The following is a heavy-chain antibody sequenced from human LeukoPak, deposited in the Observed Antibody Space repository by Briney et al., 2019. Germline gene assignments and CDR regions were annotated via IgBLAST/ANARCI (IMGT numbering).Heavy chain of an antibody. CDR3: AKDRGWYDY. D-gene: IGHD6-19*01. J-gene: IGHJ4*02. V-gene: IGHV3-43*02. Sequence: PGGSLRLSCAASGFTFDDYSMHWVRQAPGKCLEWVSLISGDGGSTYYADSVKGRFTISRDNSKNSLYLQMNSLRTEDTSLYHCAKDRGWYDYWGQGTLVTVSS. CDR2: ISGDGGST. CDR1: GFTFDDYS.